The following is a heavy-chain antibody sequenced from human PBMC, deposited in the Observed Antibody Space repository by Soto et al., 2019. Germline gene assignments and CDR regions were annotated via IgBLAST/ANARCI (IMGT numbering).Heavy chain of an antibody. V-gene: IGHV3-23*01. J-gene: IGHJ4*02. CDR3: ARAMTSVGAAAKGDF. CDR2: ISGSGGST. CDR1: GFTFSSYA. Sequence: GGSLRLSCAASGFTFSSYAMSWVRQAPGKGLEWVSAISGSGGSTYYADSVKGRFTISRDNPRNTLYLQMNSLSPEDTAVYYCARAMTSVGAAAKGDFWGQGTLVTVSS. D-gene: IGHD1-26*01.